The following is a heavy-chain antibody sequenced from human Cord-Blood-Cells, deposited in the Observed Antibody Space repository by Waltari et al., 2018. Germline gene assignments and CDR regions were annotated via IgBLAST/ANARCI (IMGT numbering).Heavy chain of an antibody. D-gene: IGHD5-12*01. CDR1: GGPFNSYA. CDR3: AREGRSGYSGYDY. J-gene: IGHJ4*02. CDR2: IIPIFGTT. V-gene: IGHV1-69*01. Sequence: QVQLVQSGAEVKKPRASVQVSCKASGGPFNSYAISWVRQAPGQGLEWRGGIIPIFGTTNSAQKFQGRVTITADEATSPAYMELSSRRSEDTAVYYCAREGRSGYSGYDYWGQGTLVTGSS.